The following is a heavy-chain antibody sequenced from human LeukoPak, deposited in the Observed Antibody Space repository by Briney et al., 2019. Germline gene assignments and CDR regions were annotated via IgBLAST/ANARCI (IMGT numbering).Heavy chain of an antibody. CDR3: AKELGDFRSAFDY. J-gene: IGHJ4*02. V-gene: IGHV3-23*01. CDR1: GFTFSTYA. CDR2: ISGSGYST. Sequence: PGGSLRLYCAASGFTFSTYAMNWVRQAPGKGLEWVSAISGSGYSTYYADSVKGRFTISRDNSKSTLYLQMNSLRAEDTAVYYCAKELGDFRSAFDYWGQGTLVTVSS. D-gene: IGHD3-3*01.